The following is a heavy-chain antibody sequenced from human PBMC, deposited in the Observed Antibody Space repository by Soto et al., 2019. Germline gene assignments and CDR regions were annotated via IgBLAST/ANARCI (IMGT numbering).Heavy chain of an antibody. D-gene: IGHD3-9*01. CDR3: ARDPVGILTGYFLGFDY. CDR2: ISSSSSTI. J-gene: IGHJ4*02. CDR1: GFTFSSYS. Sequence: GGSLRLSCAASGFTFSSYSMNWVRQAPGKGLEWVSYISSSSSTIYYADSVKGRFTISRDNAKNSLYLQMNSLRAEDTAVYYCARDPVGILTGYFLGFDYWGQGTLVNVSS. V-gene: IGHV3-48*01.